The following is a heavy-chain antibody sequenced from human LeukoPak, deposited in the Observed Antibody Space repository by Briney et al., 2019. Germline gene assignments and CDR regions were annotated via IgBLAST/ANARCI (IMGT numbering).Heavy chain of an antibody. CDR3: ARDRGSSGWYEFDY. V-gene: IGHV3-7*01. J-gene: IGHJ4*02. CDR2: IKQDGSEE. D-gene: IGHD6-19*01. Sequence: TGGSLRLSCAASGFTSGTYWMSWVRQAPGEGLEWVANIKQDGSEEYYVDSVRGRFTISRDNAKNSLYLQMNSLRAEDTAVYYCARDRGSSGWYEFDYWGQGTLVTVSS. CDR1: GFTSGTYW.